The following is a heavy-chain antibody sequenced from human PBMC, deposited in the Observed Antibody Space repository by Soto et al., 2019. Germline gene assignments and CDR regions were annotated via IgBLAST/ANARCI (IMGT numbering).Heavy chain of an antibody. V-gene: IGHV3-9*01. CDR2: ISWNSGSI. CDR1: GFTFDDYA. J-gene: IGHJ4*02. CDR3: AKGPQDYGSGSSIDY. Sequence: VQLVESGGGLVQPGRSLRLSCAASGFTFDDYAMHWVRQAPGKGLEWVSGISWNSGSIGYADSVKGRFTISRDNAKNSLYLQMNSLRAEDTALYYCAKGPQDYGSGSSIDYWGQGTLVTVSS. D-gene: IGHD3-10*01.